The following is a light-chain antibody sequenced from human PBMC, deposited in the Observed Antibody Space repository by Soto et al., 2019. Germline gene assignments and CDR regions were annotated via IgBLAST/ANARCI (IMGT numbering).Light chain of an antibody. J-gene: IGKJ1*01. CDR1: QSVTSNY. Sequence: EIVLTQSPGTLSLSPGERATLSCGASQSVTSNYLAWYQQKPGQAPRLLLYGASTRATGIPDRFSGSGSGTDFTLTISGLEPQDFAVYYCQQYGSSPWTFGQGTKVEIK. CDR3: QQYGSSPWT. CDR2: GAS. V-gene: IGKV3-20*01.